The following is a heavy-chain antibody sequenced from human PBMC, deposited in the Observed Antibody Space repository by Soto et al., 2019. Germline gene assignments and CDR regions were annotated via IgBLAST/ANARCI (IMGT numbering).Heavy chain of an antibody. J-gene: IGHJ6*02. Sequence: SVKVSCKASGGTFSIYGFSWVRQAPGQGPEWIGGIIPILTTPNYAQKFHGRVTIVADESTTTVYMELSSLKSEDTAVYYCAKSRDGYSFYFYYGMDVWGQGTTVTVSS. V-gene: IGHV1-69*13. CDR3: AKSRDGYSFYFYYGMDV. D-gene: IGHD4-4*01. CDR2: IIPILTTP. CDR1: GGTFSIYG.